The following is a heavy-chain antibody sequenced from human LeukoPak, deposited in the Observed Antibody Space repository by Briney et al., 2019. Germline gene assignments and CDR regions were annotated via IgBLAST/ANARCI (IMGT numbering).Heavy chain of an antibody. J-gene: IGHJ4*02. CDR2: ISANDGKT. CDR3: ARGGSIAPFGY. Sequence: ASVKVSCKASGFVFTSYGFTWVRQAPGQGLEWMGWISANDGKTHYSERHQGRVTMSTDTVTSTAYMELSSLRSEDTAVYYCARGGSIAPFGYWGQGTLVTVSS. CDR1: GFVFTSYG. D-gene: IGHD6-6*01. V-gene: IGHV1-18*01.